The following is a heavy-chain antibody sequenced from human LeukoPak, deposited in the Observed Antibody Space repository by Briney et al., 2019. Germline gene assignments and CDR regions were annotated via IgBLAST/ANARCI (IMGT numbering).Heavy chain of an antibody. Sequence: ASVKVSCKASGGTFSNNAFTWVRQAPGQGLEWMGGIVPTYGTPNIAQKFQGRVTITADELTITAFMELGGLRTEDTAIYYCVREFDHWGQGTLVTVSS. CDR3: VREFDH. CDR1: GGTFSNNA. CDR2: IVPTYGTP. J-gene: IGHJ4*02. V-gene: IGHV1-69*13.